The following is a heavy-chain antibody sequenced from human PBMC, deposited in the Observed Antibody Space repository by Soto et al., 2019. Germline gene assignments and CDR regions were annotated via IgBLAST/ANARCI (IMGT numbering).Heavy chain of an antibody. V-gene: IGHV3-23*01. CDR3: AKVGTGTGGMDV. D-gene: IGHD1-1*01. Sequence: HPGGSLRLSCAASGFTFSSYAMSWVRQAPGKGLEWVSAISGSGSSTYYADSVRGRFTISRDNSKNTLYLQMNSLRAEDTAVYYCAKVGTGTGGMDVWGQGTTVTVSS. CDR2: ISGSGSST. J-gene: IGHJ6*02. CDR1: GFTFSSYA.